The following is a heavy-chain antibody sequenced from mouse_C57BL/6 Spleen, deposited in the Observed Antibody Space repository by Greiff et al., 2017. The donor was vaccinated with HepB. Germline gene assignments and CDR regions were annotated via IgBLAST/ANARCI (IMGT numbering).Heavy chain of an antibody. CDR1: GYAFSSYW. CDR3: ARRKGAWFAY. CDR2: IYPGDGDT. J-gene: IGHJ3*01. V-gene: IGHV1-80*01. Sequence: VQLQQSGAELVKPGASVKISCKASGYAFSSYWMNWVKQRPGKGLEWIGLIYPGDGDTKYNGKFKGKATLTADKSSSTAYMQLSSLPAEVSAVFFCARRKGAWFAYWGQGTLVTVSA.